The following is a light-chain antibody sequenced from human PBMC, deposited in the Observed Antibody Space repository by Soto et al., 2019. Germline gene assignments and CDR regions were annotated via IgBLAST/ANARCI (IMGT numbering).Light chain of an antibody. Sequence: IRMTHSPSSLSASIGDTVTITCRASQDIGIVLAWYQQKPGKSPKLLIYRASTLKSGVPSRFSGSGSGTEFTLTISSLQPDDFATYYCQHYNSYSEAFGQGTKVDIK. CDR3: QHYNSYSEA. J-gene: IGKJ1*01. CDR2: RAS. V-gene: IGKV1-5*03. CDR1: QDIGIV.